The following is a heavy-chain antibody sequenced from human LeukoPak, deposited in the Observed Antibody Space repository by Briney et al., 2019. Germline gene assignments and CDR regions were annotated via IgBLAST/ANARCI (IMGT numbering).Heavy chain of an antibody. CDR1: GGNFNSYT. CDR3: ARRFDWGSP. V-gene: IGHV1-69*13. CDR2: ILPLFNAA. Sequence: SVKVSCKAFGGNFNSYTVNWVRQAPGQGLEWMGGILPLFNAADYAQKFRGRVTISADESTSTAYMEVSSLTSEDTAVYYCARRFDWGSPWGQGTLVTVSS. J-gene: IGHJ5*02. D-gene: IGHD3-9*01.